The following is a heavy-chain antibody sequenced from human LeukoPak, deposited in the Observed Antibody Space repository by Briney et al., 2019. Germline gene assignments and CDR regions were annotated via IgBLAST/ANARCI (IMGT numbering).Heavy chain of an antibody. CDR2: IYYSGST. J-gene: IGHJ4*02. V-gene: IGHV4-31*03. D-gene: IGHD3-22*01. CDR3: ARDSYYDSSGYQFDY. CDR1: GGSISSGGYY. Sequence: PSQTLSLTCTVSGGSISSGGYYWSWIRQHPGKGLEWIGYIYYSGSTYYNPSLKSRITISIDTSKNQFSLKLSSVTAADTAVYYCARDSYYDSSGYQFDYWGQGTLVTVSS.